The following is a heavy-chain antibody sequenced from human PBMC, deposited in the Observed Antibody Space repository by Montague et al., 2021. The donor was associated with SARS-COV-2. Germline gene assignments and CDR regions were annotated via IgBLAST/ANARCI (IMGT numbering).Heavy chain of an antibody. Sequence: SETLSLICAVYGGSFSGYYWSWIRQPPGKGLEWIGEINHSGSTNYNPSLKSRVTISVDTSKNQFSLKLSSVTAADTAVYYCARVRAVPAAMRIFSLGRSYYGMDVWGQGTTVTVSS. CDR3: ARVRAVPAAMRIFSLGRSYYGMDV. CDR1: GGSFSGYY. V-gene: IGHV4-34*01. D-gene: IGHD2-2*01. CDR2: INHSGST. J-gene: IGHJ6*02.